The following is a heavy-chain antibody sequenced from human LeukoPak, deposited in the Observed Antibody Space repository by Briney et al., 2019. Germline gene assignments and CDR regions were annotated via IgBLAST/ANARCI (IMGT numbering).Heavy chain of an antibody. D-gene: IGHD1-26*01. V-gene: IGHV4-34*01. CDR3: ARGPSGSYLGGYDY. J-gene: IGHJ4*02. CDR1: GGSFSGYY. CDR2: TNHSGST. Sequence: SETLSLTCAVYGGSFSGYYWSWIRQPPGKGLEWIGETNHSGSTNYNPSLKSRVTISVDTSKNQFSLKLSSVTAADTAVYYCARGPSGSYLGGYDYWGQGTLVTVSS.